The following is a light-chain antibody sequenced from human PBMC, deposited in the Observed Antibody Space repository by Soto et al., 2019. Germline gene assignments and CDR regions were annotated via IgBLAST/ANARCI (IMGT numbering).Light chain of an antibody. V-gene: IGLV2-14*01. J-gene: IGLJ1*01. Sequence: QSVLTQPASVSGSPGQSITISCTGTSSDVGGYNYVSWYQLHPGKASKLMVYEVSYRPSGVSSRFSGSKSANTASLTISGLQAEDEADYYCSSYASSTAYVFGTGTKLTVL. CDR2: EVS. CDR3: SSYASSTAYV. CDR1: SSDVGGYNY.